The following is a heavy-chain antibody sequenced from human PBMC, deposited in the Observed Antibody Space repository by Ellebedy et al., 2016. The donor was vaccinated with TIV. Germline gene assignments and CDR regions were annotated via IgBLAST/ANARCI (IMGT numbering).Heavy chain of an antibody. Sequence: AASVKVSCKASGYTFTSYDINWVRQATGQGLEWMGWINPNSGCTNYAQKFQGRVTMTRDMSISTAYMELSRLRSDDTAVYYCARDEWEFPTTYYYYYYGMDVWGQGTTVTVS. CDR1: GYTFTSYD. V-gene: IGHV1-2*02. CDR2: INPNSGCT. D-gene: IGHD1-26*01. J-gene: IGHJ6*02. CDR3: ARDEWEFPTTYYYYYYGMDV.